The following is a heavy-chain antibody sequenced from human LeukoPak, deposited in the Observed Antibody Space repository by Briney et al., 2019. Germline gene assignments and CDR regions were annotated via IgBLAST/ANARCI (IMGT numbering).Heavy chain of an antibody. CDR1: GFTFRSHA. J-gene: IGHJ4*02. CDR3: AKDRYSYAFEYSDS. D-gene: IGHD5-18*01. Sequence: GGSLRLSCVGSGFTFRSHAMSWVRQAPEKGLEFVSGIYENGGTTYYADSVKGRFSISRDNSKNTLSLQVSSLRTEDTAVYYCAKDRYSYAFEYSDSWGQGTLVTVSS. CDR2: IYENGGTT. V-gene: IGHV3-23*01.